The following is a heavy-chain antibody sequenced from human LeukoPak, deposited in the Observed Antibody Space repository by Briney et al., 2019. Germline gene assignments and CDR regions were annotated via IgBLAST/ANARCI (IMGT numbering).Heavy chain of an antibody. V-gene: IGHV3-21*01. D-gene: IGHD3-10*01. CDR1: GFILSSQR. CDR3: HPHYYGSRSNSGLDS. CDR2: ISSSSDYI. J-gene: IGHJ5*01. Sequence: GGSLSLLCAASGFILSSQRTIYVRQAPGKGLEWVSSISSSSDYIYYADSVKGRFTISRDNAKNSLYLQMNSLRVEDTAVYYCHPHYYGSRSNSGLDSWGQGTLVTVSS.